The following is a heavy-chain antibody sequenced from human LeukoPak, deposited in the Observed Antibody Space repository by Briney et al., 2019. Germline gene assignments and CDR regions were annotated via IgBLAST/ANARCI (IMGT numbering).Heavy chain of an antibody. D-gene: IGHD4-17*01. CDR3: AKAAATVPNLLDY. Sequence: GGSLRLSCAASGFTFDDYAMHWVRQAPGKGLEWVSGISWNSGSIGYADSVKGRFTVSRDNAKNSLYLQMNSLRAEDTALYYCAKAAATVPNLLDYWGQGTLVTVSS. CDR2: ISWNSGSI. J-gene: IGHJ4*02. V-gene: IGHV3-9*01. CDR1: GFTFDDYA.